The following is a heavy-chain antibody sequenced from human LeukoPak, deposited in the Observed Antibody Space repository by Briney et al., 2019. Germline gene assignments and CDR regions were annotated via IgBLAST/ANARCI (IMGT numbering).Heavy chain of an antibody. CDR1: GGSISSSSYY. CDR2: IYYSGSA. CDR3: ARDTHSKTHYYYYYMDV. D-gene: IGHD4-11*01. Sequence: PSETLSLTCTVSGGSISSSSYYWGWIRQPPGKGLEWIVSIYYSGSAYYNPSLKSRVTISVDTSKNQFSLKLSSVTAADTAVYYCARDTHSKTHYYYYYMDVWGKGTTVTVSS. V-gene: IGHV4-39*07. J-gene: IGHJ6*03.